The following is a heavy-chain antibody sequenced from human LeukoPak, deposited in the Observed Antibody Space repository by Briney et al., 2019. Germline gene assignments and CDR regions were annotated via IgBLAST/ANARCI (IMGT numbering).Heavy chain of an antibody. V-gene: IGHV1-18*01. D-gene: IGHD3-10*01. J-gene: IGHJ4*02. Sequence: ASVTVSCKASGYTFTSYGISLVRQGPGQGLGWMGWISAYNGNTNYAQKLQGRVTMTTDTSTSTAYVELRSLGSDDTAVYYCARDHGSGSYTFGYWGQGTMVTVSS. CDR2: ISAYNGNT. CDR3: ARDHGSGSYTFGY. CDR1: GYTFTSYG.